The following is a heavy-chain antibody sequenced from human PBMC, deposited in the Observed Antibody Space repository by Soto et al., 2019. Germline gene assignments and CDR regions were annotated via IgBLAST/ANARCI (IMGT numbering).Heavy chain of an antibody. CDR3: ARGRGYCISTSCLDPNYYYGMDV. J-gene: IGHJ6*02. CDR1: GYTFTGYY. CDR2: FNPNSGGT. Sequence: ASVKVSCKASGYTFTGYYMHWVRQAPGQGLEWMGWFNPNSGGTNYAQKFQGWVTMTRDTSISTAYMELSRLRSDDTAVYYCARGRGYCISTSCLDPNYYYGMDVWGQGTTVTVSS. V-gene: IGHV1-2*04. D-gene: IGHD2-2*01.